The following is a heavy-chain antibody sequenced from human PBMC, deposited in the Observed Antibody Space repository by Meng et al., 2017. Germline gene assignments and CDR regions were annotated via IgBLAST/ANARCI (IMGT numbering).Heavy chain of an antibody. CDR1: GFTVSSNY. D-gene: IGHD3-16*01. CDR2: IYSGGST. J-gene: IGHJ4*02. Sequence: EGRVVGSGGGLIRRGVSLRLSCAASGFTVSSNYMSWVRQAPGNGLEWVSVIYSGGSTYYADSVKGRFTISRDNSKNTLYLQMNSLRAEDTAVYYCARDLGYWGQGTLVTVSS. V-gene: IGHV3-53*01. CDR3: ARDLGY.